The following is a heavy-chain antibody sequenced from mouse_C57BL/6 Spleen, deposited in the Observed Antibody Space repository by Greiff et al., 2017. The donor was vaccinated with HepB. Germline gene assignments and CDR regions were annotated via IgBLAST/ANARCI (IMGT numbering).Heavy chain of an antibody. V-gene: IGHV1-55*01. CDR2: IYPGSGST. J-gene: IGHJ3*01. D-gene: IGHD1-1*01. CDR1: GYTFTNYW. CDR3: ARSGYCGSGHFDY. Sequence: QVQLQQPGAELVKPGASVKMSCKASGYTFTNYWITWVKQRPGQGLEWIGDIYPGSGSTNYNEKFKSKATLTVDKSSSTAYMQLSSLTSEDSAVYYCARSGYCGSGHFDYWGQGTPVTVSA.